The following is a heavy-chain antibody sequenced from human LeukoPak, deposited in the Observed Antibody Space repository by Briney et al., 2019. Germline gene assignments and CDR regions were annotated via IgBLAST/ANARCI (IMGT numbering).Heavy chain of an antibody. CDR1: GGSFSGYY. D-gene: IGHD3-3*01. V-gene: IGHV4-34*01. CDR3: ARVRFLEWLLSHNYYYYYMDV. Sequence: SETLSLTCAVYGGSFSGYYWSWIRQPPGKGLEWIGEINHSGSTNYNPSLKSRVTISVDTSKNQFPLKLSSVTAADTAVYYCARVRFLEWLLSHNYYYYYMDVWGKGTTVTVSS. CDR2: INHSGST. J-gene: IGHJ6*03.